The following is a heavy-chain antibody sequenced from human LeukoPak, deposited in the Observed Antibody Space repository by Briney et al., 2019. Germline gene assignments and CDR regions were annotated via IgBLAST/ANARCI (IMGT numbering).Heavy chain of an antibody. CDR1: GFTVSSNY. V-gene: IGHV3-53*01. J-gene: IGHJ4*02. CDR2: IHSGGTT. CDR3: ASGDYAGYFDY. Sequence: GGSLRLSCAASGFTVSSNYMSWARQAPGKGLEWVSVIHSGGTTYYADSVKGRFTISRDNSKNTLYLQMNSLRAEDTAVYYCASGDYAGYFDYWGQGTLVTVSS. D-gene: IGHD4-17*01.